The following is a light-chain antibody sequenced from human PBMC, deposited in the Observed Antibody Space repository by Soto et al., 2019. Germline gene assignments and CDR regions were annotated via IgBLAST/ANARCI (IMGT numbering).Light chain of an antibody. J-gene: IGKJ1*01. CDR1: QSISSW. Sequence: IQMTQSPSTLSASVGDRVTITCRASQSISSWLAWYQQKPGKAPKLLIYAASTLQSGVPSRFSGRGSGTGFTLTISSLQPEDCATYYCLQDYNYPWTFGQGTKVDNK. CDR3: LQDYNYPWT. V-gene: IGKV1-6*01. CDR2: AAS.